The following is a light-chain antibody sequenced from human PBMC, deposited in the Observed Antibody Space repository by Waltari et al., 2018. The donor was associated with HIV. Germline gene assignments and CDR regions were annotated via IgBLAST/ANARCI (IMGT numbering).Light chain of an antibody. CDR3: CSYAGSRTLSVL. J-gene: IGLJ2*01. V-gene: IGLV2-23*01. Sequence: QSALTQPASVSGSPGPSLPISCTGISRHVGNYNLVSWYQQYPGKAPKLRIYEGSKRPSGVSNRFSGSKSGNTASLTISGLQGEDEADYYCCSYAGSRTLSVLFGGGTKLTVL. CDR2: EGS. CDR1: SRHVGNYNL.